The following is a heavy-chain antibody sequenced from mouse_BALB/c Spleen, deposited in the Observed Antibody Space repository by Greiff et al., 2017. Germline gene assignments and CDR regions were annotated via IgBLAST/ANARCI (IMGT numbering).Heavy chain of an antibody. Sequence: DVMLVESGGGLVKPGGSLKLSCAASGFTFSDYYMYWVRQTPEKRLEWVATISDGGSYTYYPDSVKGRFTISRDNAKNNLYLQMSSLKSEDTAMYYCARDGITTGDAMDYWGQGTSVTVAA. CDR3: ARDGITTGDAMDY. CDR1: GFTFSDYY. CDR2: ISDGGSYT. D-gene: IGHD1-1*01. J-gene: IGHJ4*01. V-gene: IGHV5-4*02.